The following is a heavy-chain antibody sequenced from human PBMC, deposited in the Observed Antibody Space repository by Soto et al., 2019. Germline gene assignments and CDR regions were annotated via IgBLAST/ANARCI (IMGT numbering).Heavy chain of an antibody. Sequence: EVQLVESGGGLVQPGGSLRLSCTASGFIVSDTYVNWVRQAPGKGLEWVSVISNRGETHYADSVMGRFSLSRDISDNTLHLQMNNLRVEDTAVYYCAREPRYCRGGSCSITGDAYDIWGQGTMVTVSS. J-gene: IGHJ3*02. D-gene: IGHD2-15*01. CDR3: AREPRYCRGGSCSITGDAYDI. CDR2: ISNRGET. V-gene: IGHV3-66*01. CDR1: GFIVSDTY.